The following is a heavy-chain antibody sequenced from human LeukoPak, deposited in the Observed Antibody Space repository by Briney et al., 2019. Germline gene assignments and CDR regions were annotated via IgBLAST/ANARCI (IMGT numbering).Heavy chain of an antibody. CDR1: GGSISSYY. V-gene: IGHV4-59*01. CDR3: ARGPGYCSSTSCYVVAFDI. J-gene: IGHJ3*02. CDR2: IYYSGST. D-gene: IGHD2-2*01. Sequence: SETLSLTCTVSGGSISSYYWSWIRQPPGKGLEWIGYIYYSGSTNYNPSLKSQVTISVDTSKNQFSLKLSSVTAADTAVYYCARGPGYCSSTSCYVVAFDIWGQGTMVTVSS.